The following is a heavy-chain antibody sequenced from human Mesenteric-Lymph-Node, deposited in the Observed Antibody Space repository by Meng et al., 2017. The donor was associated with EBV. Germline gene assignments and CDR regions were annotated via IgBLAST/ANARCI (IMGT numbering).Heavy chain of an antibody. CDR1: GFTFSYYW. CDR2: INTYGSST. CDR3: ASDRWEREGWFDR. D-gene: IGHD1-26*01. V-gene: IGHV3-74*01. J-gene: IGHJ5*02. Sequence: EVQLEESGGGLVQPGGSLRLSCVASGFTFSYYWMHWVRQVPGKGLVWVARINTYGSSTNYADSVQGRFTISRDNAKGTLYLQMNSLRDEDTAVYYCASDRWEREGWFDRWGPGTLVTVSS.